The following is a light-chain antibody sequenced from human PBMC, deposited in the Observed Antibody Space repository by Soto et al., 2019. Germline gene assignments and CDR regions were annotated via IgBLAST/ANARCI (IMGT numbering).Light chain of an antibody. J-gene: IGLJ3*02. CDR2: DVT. Sequence: QSVLTQPASVSGSLGQSITISCTGTTSDVGTYNYVSWYQQHPGKAPQLVIYDVTNRPSGVSNRCSGAKSGNTASLTISGLQAEDEADYYCSSYTSSSPLVFGGGTKVTVL. CDR1: TSDVGTYNY. V-gene: IGLV2-14*03. CDR3: SSYTSSSPLV.